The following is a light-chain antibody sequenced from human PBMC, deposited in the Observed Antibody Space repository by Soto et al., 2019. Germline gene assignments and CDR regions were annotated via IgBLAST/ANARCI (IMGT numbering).Light chain of an antibody. Sequence: EIVLTQSPGTLSLSPGERATLSCRASQSFSSRYLAWYQQKPGQAPRLLIYGASNRATGIPDKFSGGGSGTDFTLTISRLEPDDFAVYYCQQYGSSPYTFGLATKLEIK. J-gene: IGKJ2*01. CDR1: QSFSSRY. CDR3: QQYGSSPYT. CDR2: GAS. V-gene: IGKV3-20*01.